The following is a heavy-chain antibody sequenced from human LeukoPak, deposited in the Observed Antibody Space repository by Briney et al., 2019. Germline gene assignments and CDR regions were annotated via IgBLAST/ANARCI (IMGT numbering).Heavy chain of an antibody. CDR1: GGTFSSYA. D-gene: IGHD2-21*02. V-gene: IGHV1-69*06. Sequence: SVNVSCKASGGTFSSYAISWVRQAPGQGREGMGRIIPIFGTANYAQKFQGRVTITADKSTSTAYMELSSLRAEDTAVYYCASWVYCGGDCLDYWGQGTLVTVSS. CDR3: ASWVYCGGDCLDY. CDR2: IIPIFGTA. J-gene: IGHJ4*02.